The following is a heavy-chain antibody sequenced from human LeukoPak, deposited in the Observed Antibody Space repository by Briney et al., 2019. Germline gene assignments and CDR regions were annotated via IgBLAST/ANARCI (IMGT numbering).Heavy chain of an antibody. D-gene: IGHD2/OR15-2a*01. Sequence: PSETLSLTCTVSGGSTSGNYYWSWIRQPAGKGLEWIGRIYARGNTNYNPSLKSRVTVSVDTSKNQFSLKLSSVTAADTAVYFCARDSHAYFDAFDIWGQGTMVTVSS. CDR2: IYARGNT. CDR1: GGSTSGNYY. CDR3: ARDSHAYFDAFDI. V-gene: IGHV4-61*02. J-gene: IGHJ3*02.